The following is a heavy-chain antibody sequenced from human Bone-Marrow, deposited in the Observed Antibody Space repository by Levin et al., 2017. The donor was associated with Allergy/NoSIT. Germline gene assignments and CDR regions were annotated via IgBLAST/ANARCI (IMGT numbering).Heavy chain of an antibody. V-gene: IGHV3-15*01. CDR1: GFTFGNAW. Sequence: KAGGSLRLSCVASGFTFGNAWMNWVRQAPGKGLQWVGRIKGKTDGGTTDYAAPVKGRFTISRDDSKKTLYLQMNSLKTEDTAIYYCTTRSHWGQGTLVTVFS. CDR3: TTRSH. CDR2: IKGKTDGGTT. J-gene: IGHJ4*02.